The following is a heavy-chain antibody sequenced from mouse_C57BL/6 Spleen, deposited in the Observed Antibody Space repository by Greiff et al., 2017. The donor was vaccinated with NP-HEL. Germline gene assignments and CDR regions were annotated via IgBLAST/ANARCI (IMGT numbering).Heavy chain of an antibody. J-gene: IGHJ3*01. D-gene: IGHD1-1*01. CDR3: ARGNYGSSYVWFAY. Sequence: VQLKESVAELVRPGASVKLSCTASGFNIKNTYMHWVKQRPEQGLEWIGRIDPANGNTKYAPKFQGKATITADTSSNTAYLQLSSLTSEDTAIYYCARGNYGSSYVWFAYWGQGTLVTVSA. CDR2: IDPANGNT. V-gene: IGHV14-3*01. CDR1: GFNIKNTY.